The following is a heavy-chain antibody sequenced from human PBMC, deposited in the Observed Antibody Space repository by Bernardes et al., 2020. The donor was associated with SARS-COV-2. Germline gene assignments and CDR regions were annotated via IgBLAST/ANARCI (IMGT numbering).Heavy chain of an antibody. D-gene: IGHD2-15*01. V-gene: IGHV4-38-2*01. CDR1: GYSISSGYY. J-gene: IGHJ4*02. CDR2: IYHSGST. CDR3: ARVRMAGRFDY. Sequence: SETLSLTCAVSGYSISSGYYWGWIRQPPGKGLEWIGSIYHSGSTYYNPSLKSRVTISVDTSKNQFSLKLSSVTAADTAVYYCARVRMAGRFDYWGQGTLVTVSS.